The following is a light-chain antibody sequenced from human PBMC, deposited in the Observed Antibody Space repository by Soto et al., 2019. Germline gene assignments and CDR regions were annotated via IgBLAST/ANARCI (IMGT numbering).Light chain of an antibody. CDR2: KAS. CDR1: QSISSW. J-gene: IGKJ1*01. V-gene: IGKV1-5*03. Sequence: DIQMTQSPSTLSASVGDRVTITCRASQSISSWLAWYQQKPGKAPKLLIYKASSLESGVPSRFSGSGSGTEFTLTNRSLQPDDFATYYCQQYNSYSETFGQGTKVDIK. CDR3: QQYNSYSET.